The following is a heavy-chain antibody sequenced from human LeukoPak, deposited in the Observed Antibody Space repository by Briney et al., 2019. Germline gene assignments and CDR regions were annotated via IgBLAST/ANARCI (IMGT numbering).Heavy chain of an antibody. CDR2: ISWNSGSI. CDR3: AKDTDYGDYVFDY. Sequence: PGGCLRLSCAASGFTFDDYAMHWVRQAPGKGLEWVSGISWNSGSIGCADSVKGRFTISRDNAKNSLYLQMNSLRAEDTALYYCAKDTDYGDYVFDYWGQGTLVTVSS. V-gene: IGHV3-9*01. J-gene: IGHJ4*02. CDR1: GFTFDDYA. D-gene: IGHD4-17*01.